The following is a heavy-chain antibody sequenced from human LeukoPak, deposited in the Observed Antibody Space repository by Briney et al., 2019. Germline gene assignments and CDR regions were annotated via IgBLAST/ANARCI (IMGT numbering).Heavy chain of an antibody. CDR2: ISDGGT. Sequence: PGGSLRLSCAASGFTFSTYAMSWVRQAPGKGLEWVSAISDGGTYYADSVKGRFTISRDNSKNTLYLQMNSLRAEDTAVYYCAKENYYYDSSGYYYTFTGSFQHWGQGTLVTVSS. D-gene: IGHD3-22*01. J-gene: IGHJ1*01. CDR3: AKENYYYDSSGYYYTFTGSFQH. V-gene: IGHV3-23*01. CDR1: GFTFSTYA.